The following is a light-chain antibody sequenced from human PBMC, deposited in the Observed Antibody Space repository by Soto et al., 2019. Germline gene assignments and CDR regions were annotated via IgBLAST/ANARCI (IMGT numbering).Light chain of an antibody. CDR3: QHRTNWPPGVS. Sequence: EVVLTQSPATLSLSPGERATLSCRASQSISSYLAWFQQKPGQAPRLLMYDASNRATGIPARFSGSGSGTNFTLTFISFEPEDFAVYYCQHRTNWPPGVSFGPGTKVDIK. CDR1: QSISSY. CDR2: DAS. V-gene: IGKV3-11*01. J-gene: IGKJ3*01.